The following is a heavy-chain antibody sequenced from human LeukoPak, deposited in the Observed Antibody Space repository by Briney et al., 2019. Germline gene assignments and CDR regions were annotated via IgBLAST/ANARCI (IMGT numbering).Heavy chain of an antibody. CDR1: GGTFSSYA. Sequence: ASVKVSCKASGGTFSSYAISWVRQAPGQGLEWMGGIIPIFGTANYAQKFQGRVTITADESTSTAYMELSSLRSEDTAMYYCARSGDDSSGHYFDYWGQGTLVTVSS. D-gene: IGHD3-22*01. J-gene: IGHJ4*02. CDR3: ARSGDDSSGHYFDY. CDR2: IIPIFGTA. V-gene: IGHV1-69*13.